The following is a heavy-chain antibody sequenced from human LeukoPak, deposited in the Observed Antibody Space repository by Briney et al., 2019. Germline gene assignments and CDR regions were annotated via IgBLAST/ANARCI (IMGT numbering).Heavy chain of an antibody. CDR3: AMSFDY. J-gene: IGHJ4*02. CDR2: ISSSSSTI. V-gene: IGHV3-48*04. CDR1: GFTFSNYG. Sequence: GGSLRLSCAASGFTFSNYGIHWVRQAPGKGLEWVSYISSSSSTIYYADSVKGRFTISRDNAKNSLYLQMNSLRAEDTAVYYCAMSFDYWGQGTLVTVSP.